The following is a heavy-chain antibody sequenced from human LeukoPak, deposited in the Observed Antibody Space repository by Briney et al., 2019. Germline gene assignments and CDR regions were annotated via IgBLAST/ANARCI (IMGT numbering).Heavy chain of an antibody. Sequence: PSETLSLTCTVSGGSISSYYWSWIRQPPGKGLEWIGYIYYSGSTNYNPSLKSRVTISVDTSKNQFSLKLSSVTAADTAVYYCARVVYSSSWYYYYYMDVWGKGTTVTISS. CDR1: GGSISSYY. CDR2: IYYSGST. D-gene: IGHD6-13*01. CDR3: ARVVYSSSWYYYYYMDV. V-gene: IGHV4-59*01. J-gene: IGHJ6*03.